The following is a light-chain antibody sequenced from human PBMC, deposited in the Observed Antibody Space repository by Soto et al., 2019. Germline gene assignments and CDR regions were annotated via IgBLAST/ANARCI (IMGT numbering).Light chain of an antibody. CDR1: QSVSSNY. Sequence: ALTQSPGTLSSSPGERATLSCRASQSVSSNYLAWYQQKPGQAPRLLIYGASSRATGIPDRFSGSGSGTDFTLTINRLEPEEFAVYYCQQYGDLPWTFGQGTKADI. J-gene: IGKJ1*01. CDR2: GAS. CDR3: QQYGDLPWT. V-gene: IGKV3-20*01.